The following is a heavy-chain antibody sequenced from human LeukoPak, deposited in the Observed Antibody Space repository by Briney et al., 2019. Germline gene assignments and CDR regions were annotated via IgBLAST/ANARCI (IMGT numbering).Heavy chain of an antibody. D-gene: IGHD3-22*01. CDR3: ARSNYYDRTFDY. CDR2: IYYSGST. J-gene: IGHJ4*02. Sequence: SETLSLTCAVSGASISSGGYYWTWIRQHPGKGLEWIGYIYYSGSTYYNPSLKSRVTISVDTSKNQFSLKLSSVTAADTAVYYCARSNYYDRTFDYWGQGTLVTVSS. V-gene: IGHV4-30-4*08. CDR1: GASISSGGYY.